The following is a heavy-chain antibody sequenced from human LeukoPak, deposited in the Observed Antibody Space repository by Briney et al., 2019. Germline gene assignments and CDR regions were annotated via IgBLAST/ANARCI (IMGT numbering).Heavy chain of an antibody. D-gene: IGHD3-10*01. CDR2: IYTDGST. J-gene: IGHJ4*02. CDR3: AAYYYGSFPPTNFDY. CDR1: GFTVSTRY. V-gene: IGHV3-66*01. Sequence: PGGSLRLSCAASGFTVSTRYISWGRQAPGEGPEWVSFIYTDGSTFYADSVKGRFTISRDNSKNTVYLQMNSLRAEDTAVYYCAAYYYGSFPPTNFDYWGQGTLVTVSS.